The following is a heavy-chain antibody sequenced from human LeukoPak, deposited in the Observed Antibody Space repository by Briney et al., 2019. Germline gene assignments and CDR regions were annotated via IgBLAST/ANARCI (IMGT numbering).Heavy chain of an antibody. J-gene: IGHJ5*02. D-gene: IGHD5-18*01. CDR3: AGGHSYGMGFDP. CDR2: IYHSGST. Sequence: SETLSLTCTVSGYSISSGYYWGWIRQPPGKGLEWIGSIYHSGSTYYNPSLKSRVTISVDTSKNQFSLKLSSVTAADTAVYYCAGGHSYGMGFDPWGQGTLVTVSS. CDR1: GYSISSGYY. V-gene: IGHV4-38-2*02.